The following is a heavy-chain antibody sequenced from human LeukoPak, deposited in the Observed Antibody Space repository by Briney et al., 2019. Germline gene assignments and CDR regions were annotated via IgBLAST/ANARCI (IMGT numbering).Heavy chain of an antibody. D-gene: IGHD1-26*01. CDR2: IYHSGST. CDR3: ASTLRGVSYPLGY. CDR1: GGSFSGYY. V-gene: IGHV4-34*01. Sequence: SETLSLTCAVYGGSFSGYYWSWIRQPPGKGLEWIGYIYHSGSTYYNPSLKSRVTISVDRSKNQFSLKLSSVTAADTAVYYCASTLRGVSYPLGYWGQGTLVTVSS. J-gene: IGHJ4*02.